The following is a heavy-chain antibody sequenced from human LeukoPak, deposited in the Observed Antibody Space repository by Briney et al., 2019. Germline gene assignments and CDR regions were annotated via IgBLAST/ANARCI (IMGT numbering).Heavy chain of an antibody. V-gene: IGHV1-2*02. J-gene: IGHJ5*02. CDR2: MNPNSGAT. Sequence: ASVKVSCKASGYTFTSYYMHWVRQAPGQGLEWMGWMNPNSGATNYAQKFQGRVTMTRDTSSSTAYMELSRLTSDDTAVYYCARERRMGNWFDPWGQGTLVTVSS. CDR3: ARERRMGNWFDP. D-gene: IGHD1-26*01. CDR1: GYTFTSYY.